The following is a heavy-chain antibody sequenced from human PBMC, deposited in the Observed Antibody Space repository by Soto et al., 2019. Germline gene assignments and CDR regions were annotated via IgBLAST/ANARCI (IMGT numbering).Heavy chain of an antibody. J-gene: IGHJ4*02. CDR2: ISYDGSNK. V-gene: IGHV3-30-3*01. CDR1: GFTFSSYA. CDR3: ARDSIAVAGTGSLDY. Sequence: GGSLRLSCAASGFTFSSYAMHWVRQAPGKGLEWVAVISYDGSNKYYADSVKGRFTISRDNSKNTLYLQMNSLRAEDTAVYYCARDSIAVAGTGSLDYWGQGTLVTVSS. D-gene: IGHD6-19*01.